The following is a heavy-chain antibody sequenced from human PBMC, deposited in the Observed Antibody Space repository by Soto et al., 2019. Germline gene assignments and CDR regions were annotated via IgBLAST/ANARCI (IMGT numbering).Heavy chain of an antibody. CDR2: IYYSGST. CDR1: GGSISSGGYY. V-gene: IGHV4-31*03. J-gene: IGHJ6*02. D-gene: IGHD4-17*01. Sequence: QVQLQESGPGLVKPSQTLSLTCTVSGGSISSGGYYWSWIRQHPGKGLEWIGYIYYSGSTYYNPSLKSRVTISVDTSKNQFSLKLSSVTAADTAVYYCARDSRRTVTTRPYGMDVWGQGTTVTVSS. CDR3: ARDSRRTVTTRPYGMDV.